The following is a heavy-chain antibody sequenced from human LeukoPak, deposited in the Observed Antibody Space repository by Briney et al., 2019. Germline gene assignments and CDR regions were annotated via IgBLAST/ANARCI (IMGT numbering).Heavy chain of an antibody. J-gene: IGHJ4*02. V-gene: IGHV3-21*01. Sequence: GGSLRPSCAASGFTFSTFAMIWVRQPPGKGLEWVSSIFPSGGEIHYADSVRGRFTISRDNAKNSLYLQMNSLRAEDTALYYCARDSPPDYWGQGTLVTVYS. CDR1: GFTFSTFA. CDR3: ARDSPPDY. CDR2: IFPSGGEI.